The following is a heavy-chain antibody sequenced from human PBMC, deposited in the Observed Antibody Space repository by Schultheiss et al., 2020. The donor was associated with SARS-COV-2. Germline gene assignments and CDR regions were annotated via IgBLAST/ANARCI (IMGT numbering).Heavy chain of an antibody. CDR1: GGSISSYY. D-gene: IGHD4-17*01. V-gene: IGHV4-4*07. CDR3: ARGPLYGDYVYYFDY. Sequence: SETLSLTCTVSGGSISSYYWSWIRQPAGKGLEWIGRIYTSGSTYYNPSLKSRVTISVDTSKNQFSLKLSSVTAADTAVYYCARGPLYGDYVYYFDYWGQGTLVTVSS. CDR2: IYTSGST. J-gene: IGHJ4*02.